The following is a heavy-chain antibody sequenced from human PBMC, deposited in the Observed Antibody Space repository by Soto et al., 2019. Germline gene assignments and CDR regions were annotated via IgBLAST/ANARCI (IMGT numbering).Heavy chain of an antibody. Sequence: PGGSLRLSCAASGFTFSTYNMDWVRQAPGKGLEWVSYISFSSTTIYYADSVKGRFTISRDNAKNSLYLQMNSLRDEDTAVYYCARDGNYYDSSGYPAWGQGTLVTVSS. J-gene: IGHJ4*02. CDR3: ARDGNYYDSSGYPA. D-gene: IGHD3-22*01. CDR2: ISFSSTTI. V-gene: IGHV3-48*02. CDR1: GFTFSTYN.